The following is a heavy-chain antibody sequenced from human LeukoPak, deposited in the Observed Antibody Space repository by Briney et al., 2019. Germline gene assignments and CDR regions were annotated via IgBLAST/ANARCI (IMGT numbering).Heavy chain of an antibody. V-gene: IGHV3-30*02. CDR1: GFPFSRYG. D-gene: IGHD6-6*01. J-gene: IGHJ4*02. Sequence: GGSLRLSCAASGFPFSRYGMHWVRQAPGKGPAWVAFIRSNVNNKYYADSVKGRFTILRDNSKNTLYLQMNSLRPEDTAVYYCAKGDSSSSEGGYWGQGTLVTVSS. CDR2: IRSNVNNK. CDR3: AKGDSSSSEGGY.